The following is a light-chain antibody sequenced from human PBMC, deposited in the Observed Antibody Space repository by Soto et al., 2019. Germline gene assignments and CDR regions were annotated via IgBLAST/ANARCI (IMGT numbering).Light chain of an antibody. J-gene: IGKJ5*01. V-gene: IGKV1-39*01. CDR3: QQTYSSSSVT. Sequence: DIQMTQSPSSLSASVGDRVTITCRASQDIRTYLNWYQQKPGKAPKLLMYSSSSLQSGVPSRFSGSGSGTEYSLTISGVQPDDFATYYCQQTYSSSSVTFGQGTRLEIK. CDR1: QDIRTY. CDR2: SSS.